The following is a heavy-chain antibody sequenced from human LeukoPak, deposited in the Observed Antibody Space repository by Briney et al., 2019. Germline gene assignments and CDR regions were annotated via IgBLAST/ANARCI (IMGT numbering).Heavy chain of an antibody. CDR2: INPNSGGT. CDR3: ARGGYCSGGSCSGWFDP. J-gene: IGHJ5*02. Sequence: ASVKVSCKASGYTFTGYYMHWVRQAPGQGLEWMGWINPNSGGTNYAQKFQGRVTMTRDTSISTAYMELSRLRSDDTAVYYCARGGYCSGGSCSGWFDPWGQGTLVTVSS. CDR1: GYTFTGYY. V-gene: IGHV1-2*02. D-gene: IGHD2-15*01.